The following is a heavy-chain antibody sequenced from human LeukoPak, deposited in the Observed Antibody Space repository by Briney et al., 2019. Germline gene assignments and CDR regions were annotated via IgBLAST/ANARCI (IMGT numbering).Heavy chain of an antibody. CDR2: VSRDGRSK. D-gene: IGHD2-21*01. CDR1: GFTFSSYE. Sequence: PGGSLRLSCAASGFTFSSYEMSWVRQAPGKGPEWVAIVSRDGRSKYYADSVKGRFTTSRDNSKNMLDLQMNSLRAEDTAVYHCVKEDSSYFFDNWGQGTLVTVSS. J-gene: IGHJ4*02. CDR3: VKEDSSYFFDN. V-gene: IGHV3-30*04.